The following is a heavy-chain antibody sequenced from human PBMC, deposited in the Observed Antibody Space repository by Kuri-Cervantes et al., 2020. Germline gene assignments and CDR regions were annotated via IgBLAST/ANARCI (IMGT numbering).Heavy chain of an antibody. J-gene: IGHJ3*02. CDR1: GYTFTGYY. D-gene: IGHD3-22*01. Sequence: ASVKVSCKASGYTFTGYYMHWVRRAPGQGLEWMGWINPNSGGTNYAQKFQGWVTMTRDTSISTAYMELSSLRSEDTAVYYCARGPLYYYDSSGYHVSAFDIWGQGTMVTVSS. CDR3: ARGPLYYYDSSGYHVSAFDI. CDR2: INPNSGGT. V-gene: IGHV1-2*04.